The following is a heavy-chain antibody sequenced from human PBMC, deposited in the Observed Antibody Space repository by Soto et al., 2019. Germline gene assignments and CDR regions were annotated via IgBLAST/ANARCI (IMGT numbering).Heavy chain of an antibody. D-gene: IGHD3-3*01. CDR3: LKDGLKSLFGLVYDGSNI. J-gene: IGHJ3*02. CDR2: VTWNSGNI. Sequence: EVQLVESGGGLVQPGRSLRLSCVASGFTFGDYGMHWVRQAPGRGPEWVSGVTWNSGNIAYAETVKGRFTISRDNAKNSLYLQMNSLRAEDTALYYCLKDGLKSLFGLVYDGSNIWGHGTMVIVSS. V-gene: IGHV3-9*01. CDR1: GFTFGDYG.